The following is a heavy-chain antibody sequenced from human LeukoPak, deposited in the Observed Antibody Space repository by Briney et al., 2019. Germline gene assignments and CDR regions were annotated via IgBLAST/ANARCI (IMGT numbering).Heavy chain of an antibody. D-gene: IGHD6-19*01. CDR3: ARVSSGWYLGYYYYMDV. CDR1: GYTFTGYY. J-gene: IGHJ6*03. V-gene: IGHV1-2*02. Sequence: ASVKVSCKASGYTFTGYYMHWVRQAPGQGLEWMGWINPNSGGTNYAQKFQGRVTMTRDTSISTAYMELSRLRSDDTAVYYSARVSSGWYLGYYYYMDVWGKGTTVTVSS. CDR2: INPNSGGT.